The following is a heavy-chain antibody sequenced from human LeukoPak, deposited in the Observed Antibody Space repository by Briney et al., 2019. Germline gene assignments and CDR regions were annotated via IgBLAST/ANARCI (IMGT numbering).Heavy chain of an antibody. CDR1: GFTFSSYY. V-gene: IGHV3-74*01. J-gene: IGHJ4*02. D-gene: IGHD1-26*01. CDR3: AREIPGGAVHLDY. CDR2: ISGDGTNI. Sequence: GGSLRLSCVASGFTFSSYYMQWVRQDPRKGLVWVSRISGDGTNINYADSVRGRFTISRDNAKNSLYLQMNSLRAEDSALYYCAREIPGGAVHLDYWGQGTPVTVSS.